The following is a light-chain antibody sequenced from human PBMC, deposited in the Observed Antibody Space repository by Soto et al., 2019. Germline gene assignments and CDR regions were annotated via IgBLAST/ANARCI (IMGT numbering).Light chain of an antibody. V-gene: IGLV1-44*01. J-gene: IGLJ2*01. CDR2: MSS. CDR1: SSNIGSNT. Sequence: QSVLTQSPSASGTPGQRVTISCSGSSSNIGSNTVNWYQQLPGTAPKLLIYMSSHRPSGVPDRFSGSMSGSSASLAISGLQSEDEATYHCAAWDDSLNGVVFGGGTKLTVL. CDR3: AAWDDSLNGVV.